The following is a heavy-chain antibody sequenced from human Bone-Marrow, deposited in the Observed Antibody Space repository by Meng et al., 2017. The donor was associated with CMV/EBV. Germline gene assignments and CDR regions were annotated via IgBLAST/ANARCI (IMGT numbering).Heavy chain of an antibody. CDR1: GYTFTGYY. CDR3: ARTSALSDAFDI. V-gene: IGHV1-2*02. CDR2: INSNSGGT. J-gene: IGHJ3*02. Sequence: CKASGYTFTGYYMHWVRQAPGQGLEWMGWINSNSGGTNYAQKFQGRVTMTRDTSISTAYMELSRLRSDDTAVYYCARTSALSDAFDIWGQGTMVTVSS.